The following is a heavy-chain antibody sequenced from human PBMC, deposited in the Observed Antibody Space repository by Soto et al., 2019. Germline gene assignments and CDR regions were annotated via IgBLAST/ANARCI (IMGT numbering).Heavy chain of an antibody. D-gene: IGHD2-21*02. V-gene: IGHV5-51*01. CDR1: GHSFTSYW. CDR2: IYPGDSDT. CDR3: ARARTIVVVTAIPPEFDY. Sequence: GESLKISCKGSGHSFTSYWIGWVRQMPGKGLEWMGIIYPGDSDTRYSPSFQGQVTISADKSISTAYLQWSSLKASDTAMYYCARARTIVVVTAIPPEFDYWGQGTLVTVSS. J-gene: IGHJ4*02.